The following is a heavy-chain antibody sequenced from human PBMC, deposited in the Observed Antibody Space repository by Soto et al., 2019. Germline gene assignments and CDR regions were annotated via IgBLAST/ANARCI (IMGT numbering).Heavy chain of an antibody. Sequence: QVQVVQSGAEVKKPGASVKVPCRSSGYTFTNYGISWVRQAPGQGLEWVGWISAYNGNTKYAQKFQGRATMTTDTSTSTAYLELRSLRSDDTAVYYCARDLNYGLDVWGQGTTVTVSS. V-gene: IGHV1-18*01. CDR3: ARDLNYGLDV. D-gene: IGHD3-10*01. CDR1: GYTFTNYG. J-gene: IGHJ6*02. CDR2: ISAYNGNT.